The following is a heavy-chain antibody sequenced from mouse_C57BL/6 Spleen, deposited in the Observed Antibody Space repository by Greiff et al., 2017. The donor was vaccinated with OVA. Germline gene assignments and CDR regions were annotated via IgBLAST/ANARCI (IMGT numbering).Heavy chain of an antibody. CDR2: IDPSDSYT. V-gene: IGHV1-59*01. J-gene: IGHJ4*01. CDR3: ARPPDY. Sequence: QVQLKQPGAELVRPGTSVKLSCKASGYTFTSYWMHWVKQRPGQGLEWIGVIDPSDSYTNYNQKFKGKATLTVDTSSSTAYMQLSSLTSEDSAVYYCARPPDYWGQGTSVTVSS. CDR1: GYTFTSYW.